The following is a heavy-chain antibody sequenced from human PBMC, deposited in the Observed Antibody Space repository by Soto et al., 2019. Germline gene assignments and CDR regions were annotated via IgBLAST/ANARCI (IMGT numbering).Heavy chain of an antibody. CDR2: IYGDNGK. D-gene: IGHD4-17*01. CDR3: AHCTIHDYSDYDPGTSHVFDS. V-gene: IGHV2-5*02. Sequence: QITLKESGPSPVKPTQTLTVTCTFSGFSLSNSGVGVAWIRQPPGKALEWLALIYGDNGKRYSPSLKTRLTITKDTSKNQVVLTMTNMAPVDTATYHCAHCTIHDYSDYDPGTSHVFDSWGQGTLVTVSS. J-gene: IGHJ4*02. CDR1: GFSLSNSGVG.